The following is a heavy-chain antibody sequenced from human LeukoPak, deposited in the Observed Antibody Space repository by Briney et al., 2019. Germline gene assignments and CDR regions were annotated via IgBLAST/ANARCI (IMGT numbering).Heavy chain of an antibody. D-gene: IGHD4-17*01. V-gene: IGHV4-34*01. CDR1: GGSFSGYY. CDR3: ARHSRGYYGDYPNENWFDP. J-gene: IGHJ5*02. Sequence: PSETLSLTCAVYGGSFSGYYWSWIRQPPGKGLEWIGEINHSGSTYYNPSLKSRVTISVDTSKNQFSLKLSSVTAADTAVYYCARHSRGYYGDYPNENWFDPWGQGTLVTVSS. CDR2: INHSGST.